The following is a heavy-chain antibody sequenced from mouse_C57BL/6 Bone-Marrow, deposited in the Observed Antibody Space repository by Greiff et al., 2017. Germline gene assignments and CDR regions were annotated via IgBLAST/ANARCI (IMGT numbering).Heavy chain of an antibody. Sequence: EVQLVESGPELVKPGDSVKISCKASGYSFTGYFMNWVMQSNGKSLEWIGRINPYNGDTFYNQKFKGKATLTVDKSSSTAHMALRSLTSEDSAVYYCAREYDYDPWFAFWGQGTLVTVSA. V-gene: IGHV1-20*01. J-gene: IGHJ3*01. CDR1: GYSFTGYF. D-gene: IGHD2-4*01. CDR3: AREYDYDPWFAF. CDR2: INPYNGDT.